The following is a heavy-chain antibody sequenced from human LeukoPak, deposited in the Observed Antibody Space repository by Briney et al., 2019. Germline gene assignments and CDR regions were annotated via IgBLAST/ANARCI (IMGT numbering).Heavy chain of an antibody. CDR3: ARRGRIAARPTNENWFDP. J-gene: IGHJ5*02. V-gene: IGHV1-8*01. CDR2: MNPNSGNT. CDR1: GYTFTSYD. D-gene: IGHD6-6*01. Sequence: GASVKVSCKASGYTFTSYDINWERKATGQGLERMGWMNPNSGNTGYAQKFQGRVTMTRNTSISTAYMELSSLRSEDTAVYYCARRGRIAARPTNENWFDPWGQGTLVTVSS.